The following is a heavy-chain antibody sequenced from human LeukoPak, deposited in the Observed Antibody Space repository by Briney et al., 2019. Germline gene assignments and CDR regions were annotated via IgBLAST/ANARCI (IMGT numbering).Heavy chain of an antibody. Sequence: TGGSLRLSCAASGFTFSSYWMSWVRQAPGKGLEWVANIRQDGSEKYYVDSVKGRFTISRDNAKNSLYLQMNGLRAEDTAVYYCARGLLWFGELLGYYFDYWGKEPWSPSPQ. CDR3: ARGLLWFGELLGYYFDY. J-gene: IGHJ4*01. CDR2: IRQDGSEK. V-gene: IGHV3-7*01. CDR1: GFTFSSYW. D-gene: IGHD3-10*01.